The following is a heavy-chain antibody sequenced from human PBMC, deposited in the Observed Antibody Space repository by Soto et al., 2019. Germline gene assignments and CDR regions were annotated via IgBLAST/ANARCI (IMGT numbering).Heavy chain of an antibody. Sequence: SETLSLTCTVSGGSISSYYWSWIRQPPGKGLEWIGYIYYSGSTNYNPSLKSRVTISVDTSKNQFSLKLSSVTAADTAVYYCAREYEYGMDVWGQGTTVTVSS. CDR1: GGSISSYY. CDR3: AREYEYGMDV. CDR2: IYYSGST. V-gene: IGHV4-59*01. D-gene: IGHD3-16*01. J-gene: IGHJ6*02.